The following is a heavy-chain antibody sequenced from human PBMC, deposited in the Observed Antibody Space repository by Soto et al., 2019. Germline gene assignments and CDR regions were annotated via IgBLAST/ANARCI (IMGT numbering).Heavy chain of an antibody. CDR1: GFTFSSYW. V-gene: IGHV3-7*03. J-gene: IGHJ6*02. CDR3: AKVGITMVRGVGVYYGMDV. Sequence: GGSLRLSCAASGFTFSSYWMSWVRQAPGKGLEWVANIKEDGSEKYYVDSVKGRFTISRDNAKNSLYLQMNSLRAEDTAVYYCAKVGITMVRGVGVYYGMDVWGQGTTVTVSS. D-gene: IGHD3-10*01. CDR2: IKEDGSEK.